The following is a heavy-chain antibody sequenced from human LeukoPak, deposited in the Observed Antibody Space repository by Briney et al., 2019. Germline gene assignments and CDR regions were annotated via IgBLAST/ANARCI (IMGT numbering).Heavy chain of an antibody. CDR3: AKAYSGYDADWYFDL. J-gene: IGHJ2*01. CDR2: ISGSGGST. Sequence: PGGSLRLSCAASGSTFSSYAMSWVRQAPGKGLEWVSAISGSGGSTYYADRVKGRFTISRDNSKNTLYLQMNSLRVEDTAVYYCAKAYSGYDADWYFDLWGRGTLVTVSS. V-gene: IGHV3-23*01. D-gene: IGHD5-12*01. CDR1: GSTFSSYA.